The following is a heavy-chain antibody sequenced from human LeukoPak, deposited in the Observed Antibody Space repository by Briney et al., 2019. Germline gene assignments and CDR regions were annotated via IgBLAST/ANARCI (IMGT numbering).Heavy chain of an antibody. CDR2: ISSSSSTI. V-gene: IGHV3-48*01. CDR1: RFTFSTYS. CDR3: ARGSTYYDSSGQVPFDY. J-gene: IGHJ4*02. Sequence: PGGSLRLSCAASRFTFSTYSMNWVRQAPGKGLEWVSYISSSSSTIYYADSVKGRSTISRDNAKNSLYLQMNSLRAEDTAVYYCARGSTYYDSSGQVPFDYWGQGTLVTVSS. D-gene: IGHD3-22*01.